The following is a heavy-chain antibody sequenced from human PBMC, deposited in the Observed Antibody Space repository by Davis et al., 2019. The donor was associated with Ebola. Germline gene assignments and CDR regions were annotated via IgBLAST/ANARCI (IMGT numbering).Heavy chain of an antibody. D-gene: IGHD3-3*01. Sequence: SETLSLTCAVYGGSFSGYYWSWIRQPPGKGLEWIGYIYYSGSTNYNPSLKSRVTISVDTSKNQFSLKLSSVTAADTAVYYCARGTFWSGYIYYYMDVWGKGTTVTVSS. J-gene: IGHJ6*03. V-gene: IGHV4-59*01. CDR2: IYYSGST. CDR1: GGSFSGYY. CDR3: ARGTFWSGYIYYYMDV.